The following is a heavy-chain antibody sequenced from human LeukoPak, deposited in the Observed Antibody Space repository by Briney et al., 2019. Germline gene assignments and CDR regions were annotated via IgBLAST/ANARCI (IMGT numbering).Heavy chain of an antibody. V-gene: IGHV3-30*02. CDR1: GFTFSSYG. CDR3: AKGKRRYYYDSSGYDAFDI. CDR2: IQYDGSNK. Sequence: PGGSLRLSCAASGFTFSSYGMHWVRQAPGKGLEWVAFIQYDGSNKYYADSVKGRFTISRDNSKNTLYLQMNSLRAEDTAVYYCAKGKRRYYYDSSGYDAFDIWGQGTMVTVSS. D-gene: IGHD3-22*01. J-gene: IGHJ3*02.